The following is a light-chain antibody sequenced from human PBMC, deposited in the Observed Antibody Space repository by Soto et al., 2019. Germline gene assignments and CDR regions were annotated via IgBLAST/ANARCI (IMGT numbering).Light chain of an antibody. V-gene: IGKV3D-15*01. Sequence: VMTQTPGTLSVSPGETVTLSCGTSQSVSTNLAWYQQKPGQPPRLLIYDASTRATGIPARFRGSGSGTEFTLTISYLRPEDFAVYFCQQYHDWVTFGGGTNVEI. J-gene: IGKJ4*01. CDR3: QQYHDWVT. CDR1: QSVSTN. CDR2: DAS.